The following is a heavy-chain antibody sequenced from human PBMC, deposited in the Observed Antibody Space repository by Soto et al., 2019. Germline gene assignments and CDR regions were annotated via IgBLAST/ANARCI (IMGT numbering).Heavy chain of an antibody. CDR2: FDPEDGET. V-gene: IGHV1-24*01. CDR1: GYTLTELS. D-gene: IGHD2-8*01. J-gene: IGHJ4*02. Sequence: ASVKVSCKVSGYTLTELSMHWVRQAPGKGLEWMGGFDPEDGETIYAQKFQGRVTMTEDTSTDTAYMELSSLRSEDTAVYYCASYAAATYYFDYWGQGTLVTVSS. CDR3: ASYAAATYYFDY.